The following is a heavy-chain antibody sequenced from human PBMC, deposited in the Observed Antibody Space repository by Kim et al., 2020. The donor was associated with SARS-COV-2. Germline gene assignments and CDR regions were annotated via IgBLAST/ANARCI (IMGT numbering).Heavy chain of an antibody. D-gene: IGHD6-6*01. CDR2: IYYSGST. V-gene: IGHV4-39*01. Sequence: SETLSLTCTVSGGSISSSSYYWGWIRQPPGKGLEWIGSIYYSGSTYYNPSLKSRVTISVDTSKNQFSLKLSSVTAADTAVYYCATRPPSSIAARTYFDYWGQGTLVTVSS. J-gene: IGHJ4*02. CDR3: ATRPPSSIAARTYFDY. CDR1: GGSISSSSYY.